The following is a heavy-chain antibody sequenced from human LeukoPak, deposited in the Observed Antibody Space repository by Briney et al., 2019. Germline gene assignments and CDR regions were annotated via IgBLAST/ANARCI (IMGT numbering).Heavy chain of an antibody. CDR2: IYSGDST. CDR3: ASRSSPPHYDKRYYFDF. D-gene: IGHD3-22*01. J-gene: IGHJ4*02. CDR1: GFTVSTNY. V-gene: IGHV3-53*01. Sequence: GGSLRLSCAASGFTVSTNYMSWVRQAPGKGLEWVSIIYSGDSTYYADSVKGRFTISRDSSKNTLYLQMNSLRAEATAVYYCASRSSPPHYDKRYYFDFWGQGTLVTVSS.